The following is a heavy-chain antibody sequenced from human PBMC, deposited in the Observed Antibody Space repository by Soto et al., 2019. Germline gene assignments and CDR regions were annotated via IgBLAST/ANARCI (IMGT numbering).Heavy chain of an antibody. V-gene: IGHV1-69*01. CDR3: ARHISYQPLFSGFDY. CDR2: IIPIFGTT. D-gene: IGHD3-10*02. J-gene: IGHJ4*02. CDR1: GGTFSSYT. Sequence: QVQLVQSGAEVRKPGSSVKVSCKASGGTFSSYTISWVRQAPGQGLQWMGGIIPIFGTTNYAQKFQGRVTFTSDESTSTADMDLSSLRSEDTAVYYCARHISYQPLFSGFDYWGQGTPVTVSS.